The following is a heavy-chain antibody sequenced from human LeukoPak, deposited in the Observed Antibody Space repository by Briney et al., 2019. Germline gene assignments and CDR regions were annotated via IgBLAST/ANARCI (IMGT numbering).Heavy chain of an antibody. J-gene: IGHJ4*01. V-gene: IGHV3-7*01. CDR1: GFTFTDYW. CDR2: IRQDGSEK. CDR3: ARDGTAAGLYFDL. D-gene: IGHD6-13*01. Sequence: PGGSLRLSCEVSGFTFTDYWMNWVRQAPGKGPEWVASIRQDGSEKTYVASVKGRFTISRDNTKNSLSLQLNGLRAEDTAVYHCARDGTAAGLYFDLWGQGTLVTVSS.